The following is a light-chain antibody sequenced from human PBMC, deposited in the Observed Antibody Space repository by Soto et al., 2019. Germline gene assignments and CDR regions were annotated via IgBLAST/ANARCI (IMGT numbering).Light chain of an antibody. J-gene: IGLJ1*01. CDR3: AAWDDSLKGYV. CDR1: SSNIGTNA. V-gene: IGLV1-44*01. Sequence: QSVLTQPPSESGTPGQRVTISCSGGSSNIGTNAVNWYQQLPGTAPKLLIYNNNQRPSGVTDRFSGSKSGTSASLAISGLQSEDEADYYCAAWDDSLKGYVFGTGTKLTVL. CDR2: NNN.